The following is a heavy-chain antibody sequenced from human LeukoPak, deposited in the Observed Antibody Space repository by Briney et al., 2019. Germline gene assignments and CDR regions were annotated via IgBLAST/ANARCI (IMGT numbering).Heavy chain of an antibody. CDR2: ILGMVVTT. J-gene: IGHJ4*02. CDR3: AKWGDYDVLTGYYVPDY. CDR1: GFTFSNYA. D-gene: IGHD3-9*01. Sequence: GASLRLSWAASGFTFSNYAMSWVRQAPGKGLEWVSAILGMVVTTYYADSVKGRFTVSRDNSKSTLYLQMNTLRAEDTALYYCAKWGDYDVLTGYYVPDYWGQGTLVTVSS. V-gene: IGHV3-23*01.